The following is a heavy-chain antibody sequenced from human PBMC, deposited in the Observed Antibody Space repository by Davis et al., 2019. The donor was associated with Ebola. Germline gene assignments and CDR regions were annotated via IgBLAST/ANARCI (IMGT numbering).Heavy chain of an antibody. CDR1: TFTFSNYA. Sequence: GESLKISCAASTFTFSNYAMSWVRQAPGKGLEWVSGIYVGGDTTNYADSVKGRFTISRDNSKNTLYLQMNSLRAEDTAVYYCAKGSCTGGVCSYYHYYGMDVWGQGTTVTVSS. D-gene: IGHD2-8*02. V-gene: IGHV3-23*01. CDR3: AKGSCTGGVCSYYHYYGMDV. J-gene: IGHJ6*02. CDR2: IYVGGDTT.